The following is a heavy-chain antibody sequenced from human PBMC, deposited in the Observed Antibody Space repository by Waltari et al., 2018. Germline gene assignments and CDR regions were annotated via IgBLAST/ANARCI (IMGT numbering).Heavy chain of an antibody. D-gene: IGHD3-22*01. CDR1: QFTVTKHA. CDR3: ARSRYKGGYDM. J-gene: IGHJ3*02. CDR2: LRTTGDT. Sequence: EVQLLESGGGLVQPGGSLRLYCAASQFTVTKHAMSWVRQAPGKGLEWVSRLRTTGDTGYAASVRGRFTISRENGKNSVYLQMNSLRAEDTAVYYCARSRYKGGYDMWGQGTRVVVSS. V-gene: IGHV3-13*01.